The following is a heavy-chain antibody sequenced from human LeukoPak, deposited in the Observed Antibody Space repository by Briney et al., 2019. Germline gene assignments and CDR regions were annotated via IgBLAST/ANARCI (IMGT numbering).Heavy chain of an antibody. Sequence: GGSLRLSCAASGFTFSSYAMSWVRQAPGKGLEWVLSISTGSVFIYYADSVTGRFTISRDDAKDSLSLQMNSLRPEDTAIYYCVGDAGNYYRYFDYWGQGILVTVSS. CDR3: VGDAGNYYRYFDY. V-gene: IGHV3-21*01. D-gene: IGHD1-26*01. CDR2: ISTGSVFI. CDR1: GFTFSSYA. J-gene: IGHJ4*02.